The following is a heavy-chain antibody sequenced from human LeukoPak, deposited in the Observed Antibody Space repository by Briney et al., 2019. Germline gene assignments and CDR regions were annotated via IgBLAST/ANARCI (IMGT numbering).Heavy chain of an antibody. Sequence: GGSLRLSCAASGFTVSSNCMSWVRQAPGKGLEWVSVIYSGGSTYYADSVKGRFTISRDNSKNTLYLQMSSLRAEDTAVYYCARDGYGGNSYFDYWGQGTLVTVSS. V-gene: IGHV3-53*01. J-gene: IGHJ4*02. CDR1: GFTVSSNC. CDR2: IYSGGST. CDR3: ARDGYGGNSYFDY. D-gene: IGHD4-23*01.